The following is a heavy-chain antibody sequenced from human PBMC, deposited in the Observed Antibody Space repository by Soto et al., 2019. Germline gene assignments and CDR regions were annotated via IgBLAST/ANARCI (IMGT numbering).Heavy chain of an antibody. J-gene: IGHJ3*01. Sequence: GGSLRLSCAASGFTFGHYGINWVRQAPGKGLEWVSGISGGGGSTYYADSVKGRFTISRDPSKNTVFLEMKSLRAEGTAVYYCAKGFIVVVTVIRPDDAFGVWGQGTQVTV. CDR1: GFTFGHYG. CDR3: AKGFIVVVTVIRPDDAFGV. D-gene: IGHD2-21*02. CDR2: ISGGGGST. V-gene: IGHV3-23*01.